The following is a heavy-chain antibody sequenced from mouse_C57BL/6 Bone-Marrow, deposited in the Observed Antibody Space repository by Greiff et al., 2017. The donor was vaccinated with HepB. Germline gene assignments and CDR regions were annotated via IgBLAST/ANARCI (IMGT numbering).Heavy chain of an antibody. Sequence: DVHLVESGGGLVKPGGSLKLSCAASGFTFSDYGMHWVRQAPEKGLEWVAYISSGSSTIYYADTVKGRFTISRDNAKNTLFLQMTSLRSEDTAMYYCGRDGYYGYFDVWGTGTTVTVSA. CDR1: GFTFSDYG. CDR2: ISSGSSTI. J-gene: IGHJ1*03. V-gene: IGHV5-17*01. D-gene: IGHD2-3*01. CDR3: GRDGYYGYFDV.